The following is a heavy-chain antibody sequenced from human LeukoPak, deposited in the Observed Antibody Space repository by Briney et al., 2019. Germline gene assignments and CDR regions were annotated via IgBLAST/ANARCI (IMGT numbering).Heavy chain of an antibody. D-gene: IGHD1-14*01. CDR3: ASQTGAKAFDF. CDR2: IKGDGSEI. Sequence: GGSLRLSCAASGFTFSTYWGSWVRQAPGKGLEWVATIKGDGSEIRYVDSVKGRFTISRDNARTSLYLQMNSLRGEDTAMYYCASQTGAKAFDFSGQEDQCTVSS. J-gene: IGHJ4*03. V-gene: IGHV3-7*05. CDR1: GFTFSTYW.